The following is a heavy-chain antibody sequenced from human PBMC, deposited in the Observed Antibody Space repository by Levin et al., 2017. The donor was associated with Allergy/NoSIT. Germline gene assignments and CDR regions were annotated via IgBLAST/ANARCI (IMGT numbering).Heavy chain of an antibody. D-gene: IGHD2-2*01. V-gene: IGHV4-59*01. CDR2: IYYSGST. CDR3: ARMYCSSTSCYAGMGLNRFDP. Sequence: PSETLSLTCTVSGGSISSYYWSWIRQPPGKGLEWIGYIYYSGSTNYNPSLKSRVTISVDTSKNQFSLKLSSVTAADTAVYYCARMYCSSTSCYAGMGLNRFDPWGQGTLVTVSS. CDR1: GGSISSYY. J-gene: IGHJ5*02.